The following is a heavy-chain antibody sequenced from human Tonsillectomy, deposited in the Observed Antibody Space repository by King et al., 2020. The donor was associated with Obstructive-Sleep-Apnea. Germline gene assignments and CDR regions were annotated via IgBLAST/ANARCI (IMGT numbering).Heavy chain of an antibody. V-gene: IGHV3-23*04. D-gene: IGHD3-16*01. Sequence: VQLVESGGGLVQSGGSLRLSCAASGFTFSSNAMSWVRQAPGKGLEWVSAISGCDGSTYYEDSVKGRFTISRDNSKNTLYLQMNSLRAEDTAVYYCATRGICFGSSPFDYWGQGTLVTVSS. CDR2: ISGCDGST. CDR1: GFTFSSNA. CDR3: ATRGICFGSSPFDY. J-gene: IGHJ4*02.